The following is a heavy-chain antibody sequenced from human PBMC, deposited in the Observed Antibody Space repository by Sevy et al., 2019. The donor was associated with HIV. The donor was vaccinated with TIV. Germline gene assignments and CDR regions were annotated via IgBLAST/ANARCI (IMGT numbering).Heavy chain of an antibody. Sequence: SEALSLTCTVSGGSISSGGYYWSWIRQHPGKGLEWIGYIYYSGSTYYNSSLKSRVTISVDTSKNQFSLKLSSVTAADTAVYYCARDRGAAANPYYYYGMDVWGQGTTVTVSS. D-gene: IGHD6-13*01. CDR2: IYYSGST. V-gene: IGHV4-31*03. CDR1: GGSISSGGYY. J-gene: IGHJ6*02. CDR3: ARDRGAAANPYYYYGMDV.